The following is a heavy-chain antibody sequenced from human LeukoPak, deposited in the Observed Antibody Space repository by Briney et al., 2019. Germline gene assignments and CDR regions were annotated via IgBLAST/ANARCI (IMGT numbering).Heavy chain of an antibody. V-gene: IGHV1-18*01. J-gene: IGHJ4*02. CDR3: ARYSAIFYDSSGYSDY. CDR1: GYTFTSYD. CDR2: ISAYNGNT. D-gene: IGHD3-22*01. Sequence: ASVKVSCKASGYTFTSYDINWVRQATGQGLEWMGWISAYNGNTNYAQKLQGRVTMTTDTSTSTAYMELRSLRSDDTAVYYCARYSAIFYDSSGYSDYWGQGTLVTVSS.